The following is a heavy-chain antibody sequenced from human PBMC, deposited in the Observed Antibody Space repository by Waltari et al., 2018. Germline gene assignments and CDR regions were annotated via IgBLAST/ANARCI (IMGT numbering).Heavy chain of an antibody. Sequence: QVQLQESGPGLVKPSQTLSLTCSVAGDSIISGNYYWNWIRQPAGKGLEWIGRIYTNGSTNYNPSLKIRVTISVDTSKNHFSLNLSSVTAADTAVYYCARDDSNYHYYYMDVWGKGTTVTVSS. CDR3: ARDDSNYHYYYMDV. D-gene: IGHD4-4*01. CDR1: GDSIISGNYY. CDR2: IYTNGST. J-gene: IGHJ6*03. V-gene: IGHV4-61*02.